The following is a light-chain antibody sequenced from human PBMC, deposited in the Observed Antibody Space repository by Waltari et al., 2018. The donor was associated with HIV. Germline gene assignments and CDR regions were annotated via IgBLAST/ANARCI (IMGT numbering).Light chain of an antibody. CDR3: SSFAGTNNLV. J-gene: IGLJ2*01. Sequence: QSVLTQPPSASGTPGQRVTISCSGSSSNVGTNTVNWYQQLPGTAPKLLIYSNNQRPSGVPDRFSGSKSGTSASLAINGLQSEDEADYYCSSFAGTNNLVFGGGTKLTVL. V-gene: IGLV1-44*01. CDR1: SSNVGTNT. CDR2: SNN.